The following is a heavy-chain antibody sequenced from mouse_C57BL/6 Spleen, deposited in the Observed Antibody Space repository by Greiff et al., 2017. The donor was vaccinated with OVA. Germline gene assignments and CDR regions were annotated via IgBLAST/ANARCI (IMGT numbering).Heavy chain of an antibody. CDR3: ARDRRGHYYAMDY. V-gene: IGHV5-16*01. Sequence: EVKLVESEGGLVQPGSSMKLSCTASGFTFSDYYMAWVRQVPEKGLEWVANINYDGSSTYYLDSLKSRFIISRDNAKNILYLQMSSLKSEDTATYYCARDRRGHYYAMDYWGQGTSVTVSS. J-gene: IGHJ4*01. CDR1: GFTFSDYY. CDR2: INYDGSST.